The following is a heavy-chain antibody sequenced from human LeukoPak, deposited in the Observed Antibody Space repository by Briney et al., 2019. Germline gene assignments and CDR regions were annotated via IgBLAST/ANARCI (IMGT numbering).Heavy chain of an antibody. CDR2: INSYSSDI. Sequence: GGSLRLSCATSGFTFSSYSMTWVRQAPGKGLDWVSSINSYSSDIYYADSVKGRSTISRDNAKNSLYLQMNSLRAEDTAVYYCARSGIAAAGTPFDYRGQGTLVTVSS. CDR3: ARSGIAAAGTPFDY. D-gene: IGHD6-13*01. J-gene: IGHJ4*02. CDR1: GFTFSSYS. V-gene: IGHV3-21*04.